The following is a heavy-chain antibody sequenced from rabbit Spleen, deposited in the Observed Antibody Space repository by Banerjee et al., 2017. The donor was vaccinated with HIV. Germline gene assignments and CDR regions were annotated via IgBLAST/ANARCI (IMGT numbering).Heavy chain of an antibody. V-gene: IGHV1S40*01. CDR2: IYTGNGKT. CDR1: GFSFSVSYD. Sequence: QSLEESGGGLVKPGGTLTLTCTVSGFSFSVSYDMCWVRQAPGKGLEWIGCIYTGNGKTYYASWAKGRFTISKSSSTTVTLQMTSLTAADTATYFCARDAGTGIALSLWGPGTLVTVS. J-gene: IGHJ4*01. D-gene: IGHD7-1*01. CDR3: ARDAGTGIALSL.